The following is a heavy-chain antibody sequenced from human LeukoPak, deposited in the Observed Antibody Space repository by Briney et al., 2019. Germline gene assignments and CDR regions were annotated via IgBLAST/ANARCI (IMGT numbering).Heavy chain of an antibody. V-gene: IGHV1-46*04. CDR2: INPSGGST. Sequence: ASVKVSCKASGYTFTSYYMHWVRQAPGQGLEWMGIINPSGGSTSYAQKLRGRVTMTAYLFTSTVYMELSSLRSEDTAVYYCARGPQGPFDYWGQGTLVTVSS. J-gene: IGHJ4*02. CDR1: GYTFTSYY. CDR3: ARGPQGPFDY.